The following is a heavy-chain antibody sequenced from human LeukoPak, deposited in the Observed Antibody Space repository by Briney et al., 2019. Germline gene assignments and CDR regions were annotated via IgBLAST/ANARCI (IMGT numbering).Heavy chain of an antibody. D-gene: IGHD6-6*01. CDR3: ARGGGIAARGRGRRYIDD. V-gene: IGHV4-34*01. CDR2: INHSGST. J-gene: IGHJ4*02. Sequence: PSETLSLTCAVYGGSFSGYYWSWIRQPPGKGLEWIGEINHSGSTNYNPSLKSRVTISVDTSKNQFSLKLSSVTAADTAVYYCARGGGIAARGRGRRYIDDWGQGTMVTVSS. CDR1: GGSFSGYY.